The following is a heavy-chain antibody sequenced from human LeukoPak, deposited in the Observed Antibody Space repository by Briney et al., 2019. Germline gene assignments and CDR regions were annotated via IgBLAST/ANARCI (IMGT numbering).Heavy chain of an antibody. CDR2: ISNGGGST. V-gene: IGHV3-23*01. J-gene: IGHJ4*02. CDR3: AKHLYDSSGYYPPMDY. CDR1: GFTFSTFA. D-gene: IGHD3-22*01. Sequence: GGSLRLSCAASGFTFSTFALNWVRQAPGEGLEWVSSISNGGGSTYYADSVKGRFTISRDNSKNTLYLQMNSLRAEDTAVYYCAKHLYDSSGYYPPMDYWGQGTLVTASS.